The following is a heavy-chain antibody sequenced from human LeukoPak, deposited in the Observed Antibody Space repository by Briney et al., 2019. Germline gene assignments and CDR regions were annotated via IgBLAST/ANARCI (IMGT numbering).Heavy chain of an antibody. Sequence: SETLSLTCTVSGGSLRSYYWSSIRQPPGKGLEWIGYIYYSGSTNYNPSLKSRVTISVDTSKNQFSLKLSSVTAADTAVYYCARHGHHPTHRAFDIWGQGTMVTVSS. J-gene: IGHJ3*02. CDR3: ARHGHHPTHRAFDI. V-gene: IGHV4-59*08. CDR1: GGSLRSYY. CDR2: IYYSGST.